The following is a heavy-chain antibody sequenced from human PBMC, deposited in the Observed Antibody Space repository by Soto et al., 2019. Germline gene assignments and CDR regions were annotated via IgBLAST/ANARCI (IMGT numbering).Heavy chain of an antibody. Sequence: LSLTCAVYGESFSGDYWGGIRQPPGKGLEWIGEIHDSGSTNYNPTLKSRLIISVDTSRNQLSLKLSSVTAADTAVYYCATGVRRPRSWDSDFWGQGTPVTVYS. CDR2: IHDSGST. J-gene: IGHJ4*02. V-gene: IGHV4-34*01. D-gene: IGHD6-13*01. CDR3: ATGVRRPRSWDSDF. CDR1: GESFSGDY.